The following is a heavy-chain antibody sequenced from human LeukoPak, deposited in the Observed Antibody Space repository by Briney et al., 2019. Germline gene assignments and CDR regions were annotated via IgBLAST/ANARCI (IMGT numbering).Heavy chain of an antibody. CDR2: INPNSGGT. CDR1: GYTFTAYY. J-gene: IGHJ3*02. Sequence: ASVKVSCEASGYTFTAYYMHWVRQAPGQGLEWMGWINPNSGGTNYAQKFQGRVTMTRDTSISTAYMELSRLRSDDTAVYYCTVTFSGAFDIWGQGTMVTVSS. V-gene: IGHV1-2*02. CDR3: TVTFSGAFDI. D-gene: IGHD2/OR15-2a*01.